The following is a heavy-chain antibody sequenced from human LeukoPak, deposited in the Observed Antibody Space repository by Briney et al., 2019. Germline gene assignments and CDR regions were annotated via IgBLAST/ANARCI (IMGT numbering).Heavy chain of an antibody. CDR3: ARTYGSGSYFNPYYFDY. J-gene: IGHJ4*02. Sequence: GGSLRLSCVTSGFRFSSYWMTWVRQAPGKGLEWVANIKQDGSEKYVDSVKGRFTISRDNAKNSLYLQMNSLRAEDTAVYYCARTYGSGSYFNPYYFDYWGQGTLVTVSS. V-gene: IGHV3-7*01. CDR1: GFRFSSYW. CDR2: IKQDGSEK. D-gene: IGHD3-10*01.